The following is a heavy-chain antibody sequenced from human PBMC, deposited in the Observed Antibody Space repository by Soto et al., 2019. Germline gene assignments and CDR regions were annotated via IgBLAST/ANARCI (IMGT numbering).Heavy chain of an antibody. J-gene: IGHJ4*02. Sequence: GGSLRLSCAASGFTFSSNAMSWVRQAPGKGLEWVSGISSSGGSTYYADSVKGRFTISRDNSKNMLYLQMNNLRAEDTAVYYCAKAQGGTYFDYWGQGTLVTVSS. CDR3: AKAQGGTYFDY. V-gene: IGHV3-23*01. D-gene: IGHD2-15*01. CDR2: ISSSGGST. CDR1: GFTFSSNA.